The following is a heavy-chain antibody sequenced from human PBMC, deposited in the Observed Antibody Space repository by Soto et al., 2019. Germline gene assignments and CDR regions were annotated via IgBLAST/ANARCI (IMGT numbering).Heavy chain of an antibody. Sequence: PSETLSLTCAVSGGSISSSNWWSWVRQPPGKGLEWIGEIYHSGSTNYNPSLKSRVTISVDKSKNQFSLKLSSVTAADTAVYYCARGIGYYDILTGYFHYCGMDVWGQGTTVTVYS. V-gene: IGHV4-4*02. D-gene: IGHD3-9*01. CDR3: ARGIGYYDILTGYFHYCGMDV. J-gene: IGHJ6*02. CDR1: GGSISSSNW. CDR2: IYHSGST.